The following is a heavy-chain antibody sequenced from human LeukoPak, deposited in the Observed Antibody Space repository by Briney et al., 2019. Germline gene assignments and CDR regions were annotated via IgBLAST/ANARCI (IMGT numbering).Heavy chain of an antibody. J-gene: IGHJ4*02. D-gene: IGHD3-10*01. Sequence: TGGSLRLSCVASGLTFNSHSMSWVRQAPGMGLEWVSVVSTNGDVTFYADSVKGRFTISRDNSENTLFLQMNSLRAEDTAVYYCAKLSLSGRSQSADYWGQGTLVTVSS. V-gene: IGHV3-23*01. CDR3: AKLSLSGRSQSADY. CDR2: VSTNGDVT. CDR1: GLTFNSHS.